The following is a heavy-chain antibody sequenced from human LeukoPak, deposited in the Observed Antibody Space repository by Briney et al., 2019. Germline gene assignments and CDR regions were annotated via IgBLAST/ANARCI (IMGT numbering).Heavy chain of an antibody. J-gene: IGHJ4*02. V-gene: IGHV1-46*01. Sequence: ASVKVSCKASGYTFTNYYMHWVRQAPGQGPEWMGIMNPSGDSTTYAQKFQARVTMTRDTSKSTLYKELNSMKTEDTAVYYCARDRVYAYLWGSYRYKGGIFDHWGQGTLVTVS. D-gene: IGHD3-16*02. CDR1: GYTFTNYY. CDR3: ARDRVYAYLWGSYRYKGGIFDH. CDR2: MNPSGDST.